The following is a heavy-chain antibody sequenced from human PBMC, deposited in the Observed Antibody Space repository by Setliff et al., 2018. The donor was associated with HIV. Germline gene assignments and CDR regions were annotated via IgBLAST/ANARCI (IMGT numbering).Heavy chain of an antibody. J-gene: IGHJ4*02. Sequence: ASVKVSCKASRGTFSSYGFNWVRQAPGQGLEWMGCINAGNGDTKHSQKFQDRVTITRDTSASTAYMELSSLRSEDTAVYYCARATYYYDSSGYIDDYWGQGTLVTVSS. V-gene: IGHV1-3*01. CDR2: INAGNGDT. D-gene: IGHD3-22*01. CDR1: RGTFSSYG. CDR3: ARATYYYDSSGYIDDY.